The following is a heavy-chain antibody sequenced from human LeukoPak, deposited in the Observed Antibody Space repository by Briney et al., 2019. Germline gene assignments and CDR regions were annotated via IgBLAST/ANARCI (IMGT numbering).Heavy chain of an antibody. J-gene: IGHJ4*02. V-gene: IGHV3-23*01. CDR1: GITLSNYG. CDR3: AKRGVVIRVILVGFHKEAYYFDS. D-gene: IGHD3-10*01. CDR2: LSGSGGGT. Sequence: GGSLRLSCAVSGITLSNYGMSWVRQAPGKGLEWVAGLSGSGGGTNYADSVKGRFTISRDNAKNTLYLQMNSLRAEDTAVYFCAKRGVVIRVILVGFHKEAYYFDSWGQGALVTVTS.